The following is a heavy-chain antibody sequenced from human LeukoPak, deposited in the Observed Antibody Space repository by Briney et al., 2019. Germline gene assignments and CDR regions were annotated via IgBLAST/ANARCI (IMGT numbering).Heavy chain of an antibody. V-gene: IGHV3-7*01. CDR2: INQDGSEI. J-gene: IGHJ4*02. CDR3: ARVSMAYYDYVWGSYRPTLIDY. Sequence: NPGGSLRLSCAASAFTFSNYWMSWVRQAPGKGLEWVANINQDGSEIYYVDSVKGRFTISRDNAKNSLYLQMNSLRAEDTAVYYCARVSMAYYDYVWGSYRPTLIDYWGQGTLVTVSS. D-gene: IGHD3-16*02. CDR1: AFTFSNYW.